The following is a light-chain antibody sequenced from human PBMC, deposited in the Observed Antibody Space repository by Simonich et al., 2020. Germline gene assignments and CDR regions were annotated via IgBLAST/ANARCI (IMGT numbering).Light chain of an antibody. J-gene: IGLJ2*01. Sequence: SYELTQPSSVSVSPGQTARITCSGDVMAKKYARGFQQKPGQAPARVIYKDSERPSGVPERFSGSSSGTTVTLTISGAQVEDEADYYCYSAADNNLVFGGGTKLTVL. CDR3: YSAADNNLV. V-gene: IGLV3-27*01. CDR1: VMAKKY. CDR2: KDS.